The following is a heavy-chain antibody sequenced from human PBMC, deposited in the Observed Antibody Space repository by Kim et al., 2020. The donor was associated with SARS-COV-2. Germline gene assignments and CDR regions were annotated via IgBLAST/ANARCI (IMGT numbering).Heavy chain of an antibody. J-gene: IGHJ4*02. V-gene: IGHV4-59*08. D-gene: IGHD5-18*01. Sequence: TNYNPSLKGRVTISVDTSKNQFSLKLSSVTAADTAVYYCARHGSSYGLSYWGQGTLVTVSS. CDR3: ARHGSSYGLSY. CDR2: T.